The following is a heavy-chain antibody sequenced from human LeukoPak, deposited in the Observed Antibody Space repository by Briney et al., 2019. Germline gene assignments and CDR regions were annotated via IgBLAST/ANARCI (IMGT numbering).Heavy chain of an antibody. J-gene: IGHJ5*02. CDR2: ISDSGST. V-gene: IGHV4-61*08. CDR1: DYSITSGDY. D-gene: IGHD4-17*01. Sequence: SETLSLTCVVSDYSITSGDYWAWIRQPPGKGLEWIGYISDSGSTNYNPSLKSRVTMSVDSSNTEFSLRLNSVTAADTAVYYCARVFRGAVTSNWFDPWGQGTLVTVSS. CDR3: ARVFRGAVTSNWFDP.